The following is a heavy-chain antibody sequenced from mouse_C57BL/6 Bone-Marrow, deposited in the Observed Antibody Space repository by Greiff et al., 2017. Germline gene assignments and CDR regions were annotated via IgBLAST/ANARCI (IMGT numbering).Heavy chain of an antibody. D-gene: IGHD2-3*01. CDR1: GFTFSSYT. CDR2: ISGGGGNT. J-gene: IGHJ1*03. V-gene: IGHV5-9*01. CDR3: ARQVYDGYYESYWYFDV. Sequence: DVMLVESGGGLVKPGGSLKLSCAASGFTFSSYTMSWVRQTPEKRLEWVATISGGGGNTYYPDSVKGRFTISRDNAKNTLYLQMSSLRSEDTALYYCARQVYDGYYESYWYFDVWGTGTTVTVSS.